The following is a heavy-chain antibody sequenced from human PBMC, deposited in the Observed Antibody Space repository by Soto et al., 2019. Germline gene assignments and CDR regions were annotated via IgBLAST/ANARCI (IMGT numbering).Heavy chain of an antibody. CDR1: GGSISSSSYY. CDR3: ARHMDTTGNEAFDS. D-gene: IGHD1-1*01. Sequence: PSETLSLTCTVSGGSISSSSYYWGWIRQPPGKGLEWIGSIYYSGSTYYNTSLKSRVTISLDTSKNQFSLKLNSVTASDTAVYLCARHMDTTGNEAFDSWGQGALVTVS. V-gene: IGHV4-39*01. J-gene: IGHJ5*01. CDR2: IYYSGST.